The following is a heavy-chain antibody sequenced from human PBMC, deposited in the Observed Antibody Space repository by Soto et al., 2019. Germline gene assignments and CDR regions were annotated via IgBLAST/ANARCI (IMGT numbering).Heavy chain of an antibody. D-gene: IGHD6-13*01. CDR1: GFPFNNFA. CDR3: VKDSSRWYYFDY. V-gene: IGHV3-23*01. CDR2: ITASGSFT. Sequence: EVQLLETGGALVQPGGSLRLACAASGFPFNNFAMSWVRQAQGKGLEWVSGITASGSFTYYAASVKGRFTISRDNRKNTLSLQIDRLRGEDTASYYCVKDSSRWYYFDYWGPGTLVTVSS. J-gene: IGHJ4*02.